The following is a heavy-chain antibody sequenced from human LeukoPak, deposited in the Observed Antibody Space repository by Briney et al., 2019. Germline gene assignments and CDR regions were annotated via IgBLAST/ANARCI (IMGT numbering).Heavy chain of an antibody. J-gene: IGHJ6*02. CDR3: AREKVAATHDYYYYGMDV. CDR2: MNPNSGNT. V-gene: IGHV1-8*01. CDR1: GYTFTSYD. Sequence: ASVKVSCKASGYTFTSYDINWVRQATGQRLEWMGWMNPNSGNTGYAQKFQGRVTMTRNTSISTAYMELSSLRSEDTAVYYCAREKVAATHDYYYYGMDVWGQGTTVTVSS. D-gene: IGHD2-15*01.